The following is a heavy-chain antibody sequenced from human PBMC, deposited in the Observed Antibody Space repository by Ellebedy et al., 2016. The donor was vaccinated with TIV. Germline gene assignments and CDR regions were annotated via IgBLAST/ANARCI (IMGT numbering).Heavy chain of an antibody. Sequence: ASVKVSCXASGGTFSSYAISWVRQAPGQGLEWMGWINPNSGGTNYAQKFQGWVTMTRDTSISTAYMELSRLRSDDTAVYYCARGSGWFDYWGQGTLVTVSS. D-gene: IGHD6-19*01. J-gene: IGHJ4*02. CDR1: GGTFSSYA. V-gene: IGHV1-2*04. CDR3: ARGSGWFDY. CDR2: INPNSGGT.